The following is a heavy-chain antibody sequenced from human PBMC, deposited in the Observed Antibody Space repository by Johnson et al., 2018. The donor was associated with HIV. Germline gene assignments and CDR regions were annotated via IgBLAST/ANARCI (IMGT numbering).Heavy chain of an antibody. J-gene: IGHJ3*02. Sequence: VQLVESGGGLVQPGGSLRLSCAASGFTFSSYDMHWVRQATGKGLEWVSAIGTAGDTYYPGSVKGRFTISRENAKNSLYLQMNSLRAGDTAVYYCARVARVVVYAEDAFDIWGQGTMVTVSS. CDR2: IGTAGDT. V-gene: IGHV3-13*01. CDR3: ARVARVVVYAEDAFDI. D-gene: IGHD2-8*02. CDR1: GFTFSSYD.